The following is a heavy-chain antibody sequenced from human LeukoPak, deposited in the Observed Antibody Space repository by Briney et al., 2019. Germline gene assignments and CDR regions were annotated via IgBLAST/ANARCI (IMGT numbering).Heavy chain of an antibody. CDR2: IIPSLDIA. Sequence: GSSVKVSCKASGDTFSPYTLSWVRQAPGQGLEWMGRIIPSLDIANYAQKFQDRVTITADISTTTVYMEMNSLRSEDTAIYYCARDHCSGGAGCHGGHWGQGTLVTVSS. CDR1: GDTFSPYT. V-gene: IGHV1-69*04. J-gene: IGHJ4*02. D-gene: IGHD2-15*01. CDR3: ARDHCSGGAGCHGGH.